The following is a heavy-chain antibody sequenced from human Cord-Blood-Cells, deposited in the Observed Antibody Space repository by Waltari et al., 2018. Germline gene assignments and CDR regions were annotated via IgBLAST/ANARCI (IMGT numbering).Heavy chain of an antibody. Sequence: QVQLVQSGAEVKKPGSSVKVSCKASGGTFSSYAISWVRQAPGQGLEWMGRIIPILGIANYAQKFQGRVTITADKSTSTAYMELSSLRSEDTAVYYCARGLDFWSGYYDAFDIWGQGTMVTVSS. J-gene: IGHJ3*02. D-gene: IGHD3-3*01. CDR3: ARGLDFWSGYYDAFDI. CDR1: GGTFSSYA. V-gene: IGHV1-69*09. CDR2: IIPILGIA.